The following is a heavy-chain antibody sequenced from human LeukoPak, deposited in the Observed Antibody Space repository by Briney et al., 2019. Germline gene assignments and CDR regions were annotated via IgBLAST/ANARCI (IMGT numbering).Heavy chain of an antibody. V-gene: IGHV4-39*01. CDR1: RGSISSSVYY. CDR2: ISYSGTT. Sequence: SETLSLTCTVSRGSISSSVYYWGWIRQPPGQGLEWIGSISYSGTTHYNPSLKSRVTISIDTSKNQFSLKLSSVTAADTAVYYCVGKQWLVMYYLDYWGQGTLVTVSS. CDR3: VGKQWLVMYYLDY. J-gene: IGHJ4*02. D-gene: IGHD6-19*01.